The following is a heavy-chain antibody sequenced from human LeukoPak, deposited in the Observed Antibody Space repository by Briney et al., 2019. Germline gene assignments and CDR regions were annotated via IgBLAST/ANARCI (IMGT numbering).Heavy chain of an antibody. CDR3: ARRSPGGYYYYYMDV. D-gene: IGHD1-14*01. CDR2: IYYSGST. CDR1: GGSIRNYY. J-gene: IGHJ6*03. V-gene: IGHV4-59*01. Sequence: SETLSLTCSVSGGSIRNYYWSWIRQPPGKGLEWIGYIYYSGSTSYNPSLRSRVTISVDSSKNQFSLKLTSVTAADTAVYYCARRSPGGYYYYYMDVWGKGTTVTVSS.